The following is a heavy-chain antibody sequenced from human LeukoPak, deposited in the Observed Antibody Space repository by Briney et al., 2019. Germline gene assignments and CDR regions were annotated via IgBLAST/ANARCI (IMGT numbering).Heavy chain of an antibody. CDR3: ARPYSSGWYEFDY. CDR2: ISSSGSTI. V-gene: IGHV3-48*03. CDR1: GFTFSSYE. J-gene: IGHJ4*02. D-gene: IGHD6-19*01. Sequence: GGSLRLSCAASGFTFSSYEMNWVRQAPGKGLEWVSYISSSGSTIYYADSVKGRFTISRDNAKNSLYQQMNSLRAEDTAVYYCARPYSSGWYEFDYWGQGTLVTVSS.